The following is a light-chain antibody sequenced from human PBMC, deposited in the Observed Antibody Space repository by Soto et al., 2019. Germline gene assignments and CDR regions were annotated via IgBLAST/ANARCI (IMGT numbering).Light chain of an antibody. CDR3: QQSYSTPPYT. Sequence: DIQMTQSPSSLSASVGDRVTITCRASQTISSYLNWYQQTPGKAPKLLIYAASRLLSGVPSRFSGSGSGTNFTLTISSLQPEDFANYYCQQSYSTPPYTFGQGTKLDIK. V-gene: IGKV1-39*01. J-gene: IGKJ2*01. CDR1: QTISSY. CDR2: AAS.